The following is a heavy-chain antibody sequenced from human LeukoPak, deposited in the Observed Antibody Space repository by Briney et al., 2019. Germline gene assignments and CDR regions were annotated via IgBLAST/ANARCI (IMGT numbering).Heavy chain of an antibody. D-gene: IGHD3-10*01. V-gene: IGHV3-21*01. Sequence: GSLRLSCAASGFTFSTYSMNWVRQAPGKGLEWVSSISSSSSFIYYADSVKGRFTISRDNSKNSLYLQMNSLRAEDTALYYCARDEIPGYWGQGTLVTVSS. CDR1: GFTFSTYS. CDR2: ISSSSSFI. CDR3: ARDEIPGY. J-gene: IGHJ4*02.